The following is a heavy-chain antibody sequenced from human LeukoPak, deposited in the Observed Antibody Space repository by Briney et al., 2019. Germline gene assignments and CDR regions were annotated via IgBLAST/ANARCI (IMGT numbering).Heavy chain of an antibody. CDR2: INPNSGGT. Sequence: ASVKVACKASGHTFTGYYMHWVRQAPGQGLEWMGWINPNSGGTNYAQKFQGRVTMTRDTSISTAYMELSRLGSDDTAVYYCARIQHWLVRHPLLGMDVWGQGTTVTVSS. V-gene: IGHV1-2*02. CDR1: GHTFTGYY. J-gene: IGHJ6*02. D-gene: IGHD6-19*01. CDR3: ARIQHWLVRHPLLGMDV.